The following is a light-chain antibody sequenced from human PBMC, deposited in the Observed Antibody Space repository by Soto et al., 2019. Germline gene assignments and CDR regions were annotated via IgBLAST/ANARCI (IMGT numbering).Light chain of an antibody. CDR1: QSLRNNY. V-gene: IGKV3-20*01. J-gene: IGKJ2*01. Sequence: EIVLTQSPGTLSLSPGERATLSCRASQSLRNNYLAWYQQKPGQTPRLLIFGASSRATGIPDRFSGSGSGTDFTLTINRLEPEDFAVYFCQQYGTSPPYTFGQGTKLKI. CDR3: QQYGTSPPYT. CDR2: GAS.